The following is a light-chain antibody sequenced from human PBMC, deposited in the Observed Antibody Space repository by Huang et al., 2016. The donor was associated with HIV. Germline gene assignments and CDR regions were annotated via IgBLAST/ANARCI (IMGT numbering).Light chain of an antibody. CDR2: DAS. V-gene: IGKV3D-20*01. Sequence: EIVLTQSPATLSLSPGERATLSCGARQSVSSHLAWYQQKPGLAPRLLIYDASNRAAGIPDRFRGRGSGTDFTLTISRLEHEDVAVYYCQQYGTLPRTFGQGTRLEIK. CDR1: QSVSSH. CDR3: QQYGTLPRT. J-gene: IGKJ5*01.